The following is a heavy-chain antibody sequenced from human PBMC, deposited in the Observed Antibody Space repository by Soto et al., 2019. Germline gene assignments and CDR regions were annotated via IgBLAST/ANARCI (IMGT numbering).Heavy chain of an antibody. D-gene: IGHD2-2*01. CDR2: INAGNGNT. CDR1: GYTFTSYA. V-gene: IGHV1-3*01. Sequence: ASVKVSCKASGYTFTSYAMHWVRQAPGQRLEWMGWINAGNGNTKHSKKFQGRVTITRDTSASTGYMELGSLRSEDTAVYYCARDHDGAFVVEPAAKFSYGMDVWGQGTTVTVS. CDR3: ARDHDGAFVVEPAAKFSYGMDV. J-gene: IGHJ6*02.